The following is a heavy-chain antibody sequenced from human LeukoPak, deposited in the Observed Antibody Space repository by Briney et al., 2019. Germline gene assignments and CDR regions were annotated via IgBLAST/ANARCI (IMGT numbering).Heavy chain of an antibody. CDR1: GFTLSDYA. CDR2: ITASGGTT. J-gene: IGHJ4*02. D-gene: IGHD6-13*01. Sequence: GGSLRLSCAASGFTLSDYAMSWVRQTPGKGLEWVAAITASGGTTHYADSVKGQFTISRDNSKSTVYLQMNNLGVDDTAVYYCAKDRYSSSWYYFDYWGQGTPVTVSS. V-gene: IGHV3-23*01. CDR3: AKDRYSSSWYYFDY.